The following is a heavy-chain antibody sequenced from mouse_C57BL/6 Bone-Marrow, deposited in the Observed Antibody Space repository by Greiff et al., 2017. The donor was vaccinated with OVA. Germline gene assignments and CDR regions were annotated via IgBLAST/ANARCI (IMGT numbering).Heavy chain of an antibody. CDR1: GFTFSDYY. CDR2: ISNGGGST. Sequence: EVKLVESGGGLVQPGGSLKISCAASGFTFSDYYMYWVRQTPEKRLEWVAYISNGGGSTYYPDTVKGRFTISRDNAKNTLYLQMSRLKSEDTAMYYCARRSIYYDYGGFAYWGQGTLVTVSA. J-gene: IGHJ3*01. D-gene: IGHD2-4*01. V-gene: IGHV5-12*01. CDR3: ARRSIYYDYGGFAY.